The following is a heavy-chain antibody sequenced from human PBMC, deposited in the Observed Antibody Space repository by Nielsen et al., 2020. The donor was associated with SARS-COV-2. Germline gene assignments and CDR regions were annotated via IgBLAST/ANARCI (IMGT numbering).Heavy chain of an antibody. CDR3: ARDFSDTAMVTATFDI. V-gene: IGHV3-20*01. CDR2: INWNGGST. Sequence: GGSLRLSCAASGFTFDDYGMSWVRQAPGKGLEWVSGINWNGGSTGYADSVKGRFTISRDNAKNSLYLQMNSLRAEDTALYHCARDFSDTAMVTATFDIWGQGTMVTVSS. J-gene: IGHJ3*02. CDR1: GFTFDDYG. D-gene: IGHD5-18*01.